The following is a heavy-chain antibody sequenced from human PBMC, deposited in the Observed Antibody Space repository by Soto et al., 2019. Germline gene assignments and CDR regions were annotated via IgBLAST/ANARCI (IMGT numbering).Heavy chain of an antibody. Sequence: LXLACTVSAGSISIYYWSWIRQPAVKGLEWIGRIYTSGSTNYNPSLKSRVTMSVDTSKNQFSLKLSSVTAADTAVYYCARDLIQGLVISGRGNYAWNWFDPWGQGTLVTVSS. CDR3: ARDLIQGLVISGRGNYAWNWFDP. CDR1: AGSISIYY. V-gene: IGHV4-4*07. CDR2: IYTSGST. D-gene: IGHD3-9*01. J-gene: IGHJ5*02.